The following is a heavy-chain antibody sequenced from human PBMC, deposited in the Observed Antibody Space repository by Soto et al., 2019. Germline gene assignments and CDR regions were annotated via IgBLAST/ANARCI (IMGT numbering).Heavy chain of an antibody. Sequence: ASVKGSCKGSWYTFTGYYMHWVRQAPGQGLEWMGWINPNSGGTNYAQKFQGWVTMTRDTSISTAYMELSRLRSDDTAVYYCAREGGDTAMAFDYWGQGTLVTVSS. V-gene: IGHV1-2*04. CDR3: AREGGDTAMAFDY. CDR1: WYTFTGYY. J-gene: IGHJ4*02. D-gene: IGHD5-18*01. CDR2: INPNSGGT.